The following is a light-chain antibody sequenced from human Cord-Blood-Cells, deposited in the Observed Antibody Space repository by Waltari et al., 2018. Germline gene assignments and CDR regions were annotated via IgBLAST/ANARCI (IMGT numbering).Light chain of an antibody. J-gene: IGKJ2*01. CDR1: QRVLYSSNNKNY. CDR3: QQYYSTPYT. CDR2: WAS. Sequence: DIVMTQSPDSLAVSLGERATINFKSIQRVLYSSNNKNYLAWYQQKPGQPPKLLIYWASTRESGVPDRFSGSGSGTDFTLTISSLQAEDVAVYYCQQYYSTPYTFGQGTKLEIK. V-gene: IGKV4-1*01.